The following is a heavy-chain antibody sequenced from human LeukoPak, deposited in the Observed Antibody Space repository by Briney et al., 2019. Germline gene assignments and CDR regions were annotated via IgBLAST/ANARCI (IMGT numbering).Heavy chain of an antibody. Sequence: GSLRLSCTASGFTFNDFAMSWVRQAPGAGLECLASLTGSGHQIYYADSVKGRFTISRDNSENTLYLDMNNLRAEDTAIYYCAKDGRYSGYDFAESWGQGTLVTVSS. CDR1: GFTFNDFA. CDR2: LTGSGHQI. V-gene: IGHV3-23*01. CDR3: AKDGRYSGYDFAES. J-gene: IGHJ5*02. D-gene: IGHD5-12*01.